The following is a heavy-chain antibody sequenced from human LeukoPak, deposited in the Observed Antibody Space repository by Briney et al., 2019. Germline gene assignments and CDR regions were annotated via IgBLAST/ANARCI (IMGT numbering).Heavy chain of an antibody. J-gene: IGHJ4*02. V-gene: IGHV3-21*01. CDR1: GFDFSIYG. CDR3: AKVREEWLVMYFDY. D-gene: IGHD6-19*01. CDR2: INSRGDYI. Sequence: GGSLRLSCAASGFDFSIYGMNWVRQAPGKGLEWVSSINSRGDYIYYSDSLKGRFTISRDNARSSLYLQMSSLRAEDTAVYYCAKVREEWLVMYFDYWGQGALVTVSS.